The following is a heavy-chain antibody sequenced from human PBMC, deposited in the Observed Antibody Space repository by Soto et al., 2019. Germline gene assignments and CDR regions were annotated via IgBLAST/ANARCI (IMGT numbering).Heavy chain of an antibody. CDR3: AKAMNTGYSSGWNKYYYYYGMDV. CDR2: ISYDGSNK. V-gene: IGHV3-30*18. Sequence: PGGSLRLSCAASGFTFSSYGMHWVRQSPGKGLEWVAVISYDGSNKYYADSVKGRFTISRDNSKNMLYLQMNSLRAEDTAVYYCAKAMNTGYSSGWNKYYYYYGMDVWGQGTTVTVSS. CDR1: GFTFSSYG. D-gene: IGHD6-19*01. J-gene: IGHJ6*01.